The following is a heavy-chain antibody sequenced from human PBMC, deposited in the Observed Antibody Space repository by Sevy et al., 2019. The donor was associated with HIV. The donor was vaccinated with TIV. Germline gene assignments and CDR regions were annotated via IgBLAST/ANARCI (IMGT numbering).Heavy chain of an antibody. D-gene: IGHD3-10*01. Sequence: LTCAASGFTFSSYSMNWVRQAPGKGLEWVSYISSSSSTIYYADSVKGRFTISRDNAKNSLYLQMNSLRDDDTAVYYCARRSITMVRGVISYGMDVWGQGTTVTVSS. CDR3: ARRSITMVRGVISYGMDV. CDR2: ISSSSSTI. J-gene: IGHJ6*02. CDR1: GFTFSSYS. V-gene: IGHV3-48*02.